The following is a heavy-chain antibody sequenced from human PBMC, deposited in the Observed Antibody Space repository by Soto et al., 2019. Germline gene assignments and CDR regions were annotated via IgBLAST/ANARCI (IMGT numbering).Heavy chain of an antibody. CDR2: IYSGGST. Sequence: GGSLRLSCAASGFTVSSNYMSWVRQAPGKGLEWVSVIYSGGSTYYADSVKGRFTTSRDNSKNTLYLQMNSLRAEDTAVYYCASGTRAPTYSSGWYQYYWGQGTLVTVSS. CDR3: ASGTRAPTYSSGWYQYY. CDR1: GFTVSSNY. J-gene: IGHJ4*02. D-gene: IGHD6-19*01. V-gene: IGHV3-53*01.